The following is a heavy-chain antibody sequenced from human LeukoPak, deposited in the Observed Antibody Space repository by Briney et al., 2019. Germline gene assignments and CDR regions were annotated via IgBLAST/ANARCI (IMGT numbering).Heavy chain of an antibody. Sequence: GGSLRLSCAASGLTFSSYGMHWVRQAPGKGLEWVTVISHDGSDSHYADSVKGRFTISRDNSKNTVYLQMSSLRPEDTAVYFCAKELYFGSGSYPDYWGQGTLVRVSS. J-gene: IGHJ4*02. D-gene: IGHD3-10*01. CDR2: ISHDGSDS. CDR1: GLTFSSYG. V-gene: IGHV3-30*18. CDR3: AKELYFGSGSYPDY.